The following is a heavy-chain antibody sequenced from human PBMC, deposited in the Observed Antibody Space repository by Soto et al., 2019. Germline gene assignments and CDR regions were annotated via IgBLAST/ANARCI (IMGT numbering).Heavy chain of an antibody. CDR2: IWYDGSNK. CDR3: ARGGYSYGYTIQSYGMDV. J-gene: IGHJ6*02. Sequence: GGSLRLSCAASGFTFSSYGMHWVRQAPGKGLEWVAVIWYDGSNKYYADSVKGRFTISRDNSKNTLYLQMNSLRAEDTAVYYCARGGYSYGYTIQSYGMDVWGQGTTVTVSS. CDR1: GFTFSSYG. V-gene: IGHV3-33*01. D-gene: IGHD5-18*01.